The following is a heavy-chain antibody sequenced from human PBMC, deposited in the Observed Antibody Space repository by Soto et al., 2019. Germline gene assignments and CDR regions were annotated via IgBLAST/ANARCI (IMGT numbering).Heavy chain of an antibody. CDR2: ISASGTDT. V-gene: IGHV3-23*01. CDR3: ATEMNIGRPYDS. Sequence: PGGSLRLSCAASGFTFDRYAMSWVRQAPGKGLEWVSAISASGTDTYYADSVRGRFTISRDNSKTTMYLQMNSLRAEDTAVYYCATEMNIGRPYDSWGQGTLVTVSS. CDR1: GFTFDRYA. J-gene: IGHJ4*02.